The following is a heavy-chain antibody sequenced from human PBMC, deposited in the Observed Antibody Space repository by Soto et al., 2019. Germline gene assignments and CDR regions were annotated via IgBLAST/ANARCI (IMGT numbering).Heavy chain of an antibody. CDR1: GFNFKDYY. V-gene: IGHV3-11*05. CDR3: ARPTGTPGD. J-gene: IGHJ4*02. Sequence: QVQLVESGGGLVKPGGSLRLSCAASGFNFKDYYMTWFRQAPGKGLEYVSYISGSGSDTKYADSVKGRFTISRDTAENSRHLQMNNLRAEDTAVYYCARPTGTPGDWGQGTLVTVSS. CDR2: ISGSGSDT.